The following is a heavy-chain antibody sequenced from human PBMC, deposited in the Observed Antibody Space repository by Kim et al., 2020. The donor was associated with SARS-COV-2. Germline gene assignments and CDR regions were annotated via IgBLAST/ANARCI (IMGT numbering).Heavy chain of an antibody. CDR3: ARDDSGEDWLWDPFRHYYYYGMDV. Sequence: GGSLRLSCAASGFTFSSYAMHWVRQAPGKGLEWVAVISYDGSNKYYADSVKGRFTISRDNSKNTLYLQMNSLRAEDTAVYYCARDDSGEDWLWDPFRHYYYYGMDVWGQGTTVTVSS. D-gene: IGHD3-9*01. J-gene: IGHJ6*02. CDR2: ISYDGSNK. CDR1: GFTFSSYA. V-gene: IGHV3-30*04.